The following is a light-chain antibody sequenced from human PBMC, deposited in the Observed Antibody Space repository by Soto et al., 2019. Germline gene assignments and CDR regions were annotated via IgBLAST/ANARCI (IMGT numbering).Light chain of an antibody. J-gene: IGKJ4*01. CDR3: QQYNNWPLT. Sequence: EIVLTQSPATLSLSPGERATLSCRASQSVRTYLSYVAWYQQRPGQAPRLLIYDASNRATGIPARFSGSGSGTDFTLTISSLEPEDFAVYYCQQYNNWPLTFGGGTKVEI. CDR2: DAS. V-gene: IGKV3-11*01. CDR1: QSVRTY.